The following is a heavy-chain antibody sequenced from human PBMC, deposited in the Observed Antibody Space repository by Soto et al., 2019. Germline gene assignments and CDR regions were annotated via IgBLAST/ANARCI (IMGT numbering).Heavy chain of an antibody. CDR1: GYTFISHY. V-gene: IGHV1-46*01. D-gene: IGHD1-20*01. CDR2: ITPTGGAT. Sequence: QVQLVQSGAEVKKPGASVKVSCRTSGYTFISHYIHWVRQAPGQGLEWMGMITPTGGATSHGEKFQGRLTMTRDASTSTVYMELSSLTSEDTAVYYCARDSATAGERVRVTGKIDYWGQGTLVIVSS. J-gene: IGHJ4*02. CDR3: ARDSATAGERVRVTGKIDY.